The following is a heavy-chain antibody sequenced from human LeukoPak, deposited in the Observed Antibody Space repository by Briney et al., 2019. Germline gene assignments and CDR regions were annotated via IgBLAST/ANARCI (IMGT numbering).Heavy chain of an antibody. J-gene: IGHJ5*02. CDR3: ARDGYYDSSGYRNWLDP. CDR1: GFTFDNYD. CDR2: IGHGGDT. D-gene: IGHD3-22*01. V-gene: IGHV3-13*04. Sequence: PGGSLRLSCAASGFTFDNYDMHWVRQVTGEGLEWVSAIGHGGDTNYAGSVKGRFTISRENAKNSLYLQMNSLRAEDTAVYYCARDGYYDSSGYRNWLDPWGQGTLVTVSS.